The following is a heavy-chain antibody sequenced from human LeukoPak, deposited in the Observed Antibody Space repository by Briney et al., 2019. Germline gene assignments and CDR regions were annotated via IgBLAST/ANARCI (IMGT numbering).Heavy chain of an antibody. CDR2: IWYDGSNK. Sequence: PGGSLRLSCAASGFTFSRYGMHWVRQAPGKGLEWVAVIWYDGSNKYNADSVKGRFTISRDNSKNTLYLQMNSLRAEDTAVYYCARGAAAGYYFDYWGQGTLVTVSS. V-gene: IGHV3-33*01. CDR3: ARGAAAGYYFDY. D-gene: IGHD6-13*01. CDR1: GFTFSRYG. J-gene: IGHJ4*02.